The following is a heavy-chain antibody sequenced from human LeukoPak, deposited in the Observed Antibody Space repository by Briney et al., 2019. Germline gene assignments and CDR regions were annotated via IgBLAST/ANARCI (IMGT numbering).Heavy chain of an antibody. CDR2: IRSKAYGGTT. D-gene: IGHD2-2*01. J-gene: IGHJ4*02. CDR1: GFTFGDYA. V-gene: IGHV3-49*04. Sequence: GGSLRLSCTASGFTFGDYAMSWVRQAPGKGLEWVGFIRSKAYGGTTEYAASVKGRFTISRDDSKSIAYLQMNSLKTEDTAVYYCTRDTISYAYWGQGTLVTVSS. CDR3: TRDTISYAY.